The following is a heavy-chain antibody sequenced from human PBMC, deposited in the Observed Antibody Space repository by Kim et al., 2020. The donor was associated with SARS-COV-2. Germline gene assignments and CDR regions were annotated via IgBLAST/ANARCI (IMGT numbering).Heavy chain of an antibody. D-gene: IGHD5-18*01. J-gene: IGHJ4*02. CDR2: IYYSGST. Sequence: SETLSLTCTVSGGSISSGGYYWSWIRQHPGKGLEWIGYIYYSGSTYYNPSLKSLVTISVDTSKNQFSLKLSSVTAADTAVYYCARGGYSYGYSLEPDYWGRGTPVTVAS. V-gene: IGHV4-31*01. CDR1: GGSISSGGYY. CDR3: ARGGYSYGYSLEPDY.